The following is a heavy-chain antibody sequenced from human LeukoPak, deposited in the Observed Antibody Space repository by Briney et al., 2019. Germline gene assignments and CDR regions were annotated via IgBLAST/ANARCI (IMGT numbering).Heavy chain of an antibody. J-gene: IGHJ5*02. D-gene: IGHD3-10*01. CDR3: ARGAFPEYYYGSGSYYIRRADGNWFDP. CDR1: GFTFSSYG. V-gene: IGHV3-33*01. CDR2: IWYDGSNK. Sequence: GKSLRLSCAASGFTFSSYGMHWVRQAPGRGLEWVAVIWYDGSNKYYADSVKGRFTISRDNSKNTLYLQMNSLRAEDTAVYYCARGAFPEYYYGSGSYYIRRADGNWFDPWGQGTLVTVSS.